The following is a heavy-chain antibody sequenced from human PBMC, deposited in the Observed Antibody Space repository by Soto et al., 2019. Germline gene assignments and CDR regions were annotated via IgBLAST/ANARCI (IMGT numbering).Heavy chain of an antibody. V-gene: IGHV3-30*04. J-gene: IGHJ4*02. CDR1: GFTFSSYA. CDR2: ISYDGRIK. CDR3: ARDHAPVAGTSLPGY. Sequence: QVHLVESGGGVVQPGRSLRLSCAASGFTFSSYAMHCVRQAPGNGLEWVALISYDGRIKYYADSVRGRFSISRDNSKNTLYLQMNSLRTEDTAVYYCARDHAPVAGTSLPGYWGQGTLVTVSS. D-gene: IGHD6-19*01.